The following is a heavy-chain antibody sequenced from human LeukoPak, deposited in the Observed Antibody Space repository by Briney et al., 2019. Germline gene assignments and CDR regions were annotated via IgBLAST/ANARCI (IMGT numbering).Heavy chain of an antibody. Sequence: PGGSLRLSCVASGFTFSSYSMNWVRQAPGKGLEWVSSISSSSSYIYYADSVKGRFTISRDNAKNSLYLQMNSLRAEDTAVYYCARDENYYQQQLVLDYWGQGTLVTVSS. CDR1: GFTFSSYS. CDR2: ISSSSSYI. J-gene: IGHJ4*02. D-gene: IGHD6-13*01. V-gene: IGHV3-21*01. CDR3: ARDENYYQQQLVLDY.